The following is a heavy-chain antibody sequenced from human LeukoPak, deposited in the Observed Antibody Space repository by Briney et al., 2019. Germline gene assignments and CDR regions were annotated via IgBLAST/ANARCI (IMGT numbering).Heavy chain of an antibody. CDR2: IIPIFGTA. CDR1: GYTFTSYG. V-gene: IGHV1-69*13. CDR3: ATSPILTGYYVGAWDYFDY. Sequence: SVKVSCTASGYTFTSYGISWVRQAPGQGLEWMGGIIPIFGTANYAQKFQGRVTITADESTSTAYMELSSLRSEDTAVYYCATSPILTGYYVGAWDYFDYWGQGTLVTVSS. D-gene: IGHD3-9*01. J-gene: IGHJ4*02.